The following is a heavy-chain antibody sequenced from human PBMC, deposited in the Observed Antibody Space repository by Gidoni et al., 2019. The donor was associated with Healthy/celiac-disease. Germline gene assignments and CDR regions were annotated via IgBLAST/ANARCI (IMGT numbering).Heavy chain of an antibody. CDR2: INTNTGNP. J-gene: IGHJ4*01. CDR1: GYTFTSYA. CDR3: ARGVDRAYCSGGSCYSSPFFFGY. Sequence: QVQLVQSGSELKKPGASVKVSCKASGYTFTSYAMNWVRPAPGQGFEWMGWINTNTGNPTYAQGFTGRFVFSLDTSVSTAYLQISSLKAEDTAVYYCARGVDRAYCSGGSCYSSPFFFGYWGQGTLVTVSS. V-gene: IGHV7-4-1*02. D-gene: IGHD2-15*01.